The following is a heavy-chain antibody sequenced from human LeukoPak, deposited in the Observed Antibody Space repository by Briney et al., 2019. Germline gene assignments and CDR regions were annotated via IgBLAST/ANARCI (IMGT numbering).Heavy chain of an antibody. J-gene: IGHJ3*01. Sequence: GGSLRLSCATSGFTFSSYTMHWVRQAPGKGLEWVAVISYDGSNKYYADSVKGRFTISRDNSKNTLYLQMNSLRAEDTAVYYCARDRGGYGDYGAFAFWGQGTMVTVSS. D-gene: IGHD4-17*01. CDR2: ISYDGSNK. V-gene: IGHV3-30-3*01. CDR3: ARDRGGYGDYGAFAF. CDR1: GFTFSSYT.